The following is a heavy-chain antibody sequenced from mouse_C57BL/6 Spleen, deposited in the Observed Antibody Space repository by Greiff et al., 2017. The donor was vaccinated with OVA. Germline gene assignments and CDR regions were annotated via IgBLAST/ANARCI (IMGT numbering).Heavy chain of an antibody. D-gene: IGHD4-1*01. J-gene: IGHJ3*01. Sequence: EVQVVESGPELVKPGASVKIPCKASGYTFTDYNMDWVKQSHGKSLEWIGDINPNNGGTIYNQKFKGKATLTVDKSSSTAYMELRSLTSEDTAVYYCARSTGRGFAYWGQGTLVTVSA. CDR2: INPNNGGT. CDR3: ARSTGRGFAY. CDR1: GYTFTDYN. V-gene: IGHV1-18*01.